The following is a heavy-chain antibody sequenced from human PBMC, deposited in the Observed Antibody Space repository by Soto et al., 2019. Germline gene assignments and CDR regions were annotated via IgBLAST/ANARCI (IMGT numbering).Heavy chain of an antibody. CDR1: CYTLASCG. Sequence: ASVKVSCRAYCYTLASCGISWVRQAPGQGLEWTGWISTYNDNTNYAQKLQGRVTMTTDTSTRTAYTELRSLTSDDTPLSYCATDQDVNWFDPWRQGTLVTVSS. V-gene: IGHV1-18*01. CDR3: ATDQDVNWFDP. J-gene: IGHJ5*02. D-gene: IGHD2-15*01. CDR2: ISTYNDNT.